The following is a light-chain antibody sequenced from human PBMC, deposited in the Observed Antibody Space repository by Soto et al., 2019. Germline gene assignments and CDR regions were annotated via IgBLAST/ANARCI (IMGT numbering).Light chain of an antibody. J-gene: IGKJ3*01. Sequence: DIQMTQSPSSLSASVGDRVTITCRASQDISNYLAWYQQRPGEVPKLLIYAASTFHSGVPSRFSGSASGTDFTLTISSLHPEDAATYFCQKCNSPPPFTFGPGTKVDL. CDR3: QKCNSPPPFT. CDR1: QDISNY. CDR2: AAS. V-gene: IGKV1-27*01.